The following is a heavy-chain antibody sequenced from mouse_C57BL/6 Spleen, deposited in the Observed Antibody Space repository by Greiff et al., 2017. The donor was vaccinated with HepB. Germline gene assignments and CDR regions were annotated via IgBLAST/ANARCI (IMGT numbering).Heavy chain of an antibody. J-gene: IGHJ4*01. CDR3: ARWDTTVPSYYYAMDY. CDR2: IYPRSGNT. V-gene: IGHV1-81*01. Sequence: QVQLQQSGAELARPGASVKLSCKASGYTFTSYGISWVNQRTGQGLEWIGEIYPRSGNTYYNEKFKGKATLTADKSSSTAYMELRSLTSEDSAVYFCARWDTTVPSYYYAMDYRGQGTSVTVSS. D-gene: IGHD1-1*01. CDR1: GYTFTSYG.